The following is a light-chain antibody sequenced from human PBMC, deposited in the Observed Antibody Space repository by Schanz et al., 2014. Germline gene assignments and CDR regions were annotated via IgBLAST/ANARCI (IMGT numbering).Light chain of an antibody. CDR1: QSVSSSY. Sequence: EIVLTQSPGTLSLSPGERATLSCRASQSVSSSYLAWYRQKPGQAPRLLIYGASSRATGIPDRFSGSGSGKAFTLTISRLEPEDFAVYYCQKRSNWPGTFGQGTKVEI. J-gene: IGKJ1*01. CDR2: GAS. V-gene: IGKV3D-20*02. CDR3: QKRSNWPGT.